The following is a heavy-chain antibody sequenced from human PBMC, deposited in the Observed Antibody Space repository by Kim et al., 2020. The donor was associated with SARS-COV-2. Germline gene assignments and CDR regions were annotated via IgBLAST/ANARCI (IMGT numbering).Heavy chain of an antibody. CDR3: AKDVVYYYDSSGYPDY. J-gene: IGHJ4*02. Sequence: GKGRFTISRDNSKNTLYLQMNSLRAEDTAVYYCAKDVVYYYDSSGYPDYWGQGTLVTVSS. V-gene: IGHV3-30*02. D-gene: IGHD3-22*01.